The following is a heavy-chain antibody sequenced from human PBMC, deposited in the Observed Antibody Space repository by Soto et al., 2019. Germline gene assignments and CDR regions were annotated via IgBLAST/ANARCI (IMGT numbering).Heavy chain of an antibody. CDR3: VRDNNLSFDY. Sequence: GGSLRLSCAASGCIFSSHWMHWVRQDQGKGLVGVSHIGPDGSNIWEGDSVQGGFTISRDNARNTLYLQMNSLRDEDTAIYYCVRDNNLSFDYWGQGILVTVSS. CDR1: GCIFSSHW. CDR2: IGPDGSNI. D-gene: IGHD1-1*01. V-gene: IGHV3-74*01. J-gene: IGHJ4*02.